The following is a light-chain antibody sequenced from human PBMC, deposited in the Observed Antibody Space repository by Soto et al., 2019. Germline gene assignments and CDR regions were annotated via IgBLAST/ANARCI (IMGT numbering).Light chain of an antibody. V-gene: IGLV2-23*01. CDR1: SSDVGSYNR. CDR2: EGT. Sequence: QSVLTQPASVSGSPGQSITISCTGTSSDVGSYNRVSWYQQHPGKAPKPMIYEGTKRPSGVSTRFSGSKSGNTASLTISGLLAEDEGDYYCCSYTTTYTYVFGTGTKVTVL. CDR3: CSYTTTYTYV. J-gene: IGLJ1*01.